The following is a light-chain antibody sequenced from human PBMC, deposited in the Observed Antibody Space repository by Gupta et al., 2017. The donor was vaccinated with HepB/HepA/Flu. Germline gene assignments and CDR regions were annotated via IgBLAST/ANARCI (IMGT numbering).Light chain of an antibody. Sequence: EIVLTQSPATLSLSPGERATLSCRASQSVSSYLVWYQQKPGQAPRLLIYDASNRATGIPARFSGSGSGTDFTLTSSSREPEDFAVYYCQQRSNWLTFGGGTKVEIK. V-gene: IGKV3-11*01. CDR1: QSVSSY. CDR3: QQRSNWLT. J-gene: IGKJ4*01. CDR2: DAS.